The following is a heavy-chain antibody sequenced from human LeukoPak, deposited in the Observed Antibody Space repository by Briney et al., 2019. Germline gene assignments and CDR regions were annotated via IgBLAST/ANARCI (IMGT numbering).Heavy chain of an antibody. V-gene: IGHV3-30*18. D-gene: IGHD3-22*01. CDR2: ISYDGGHK. CDR3: AKSPDYYISSDFDYFDS. J-gene: IGHJ4*02. CDR1: GFNFSNCG. Sequence: GGSLRLSCVASGFNFSNCGMHWVRQAPGKGLEWVAVISYDGGHKFYGDSVRGRFTISRDTSKNTLGLQMNSLTTEDTAIYYCAKSPDYYISSDFDYFDSWGQGTLVTVSS.